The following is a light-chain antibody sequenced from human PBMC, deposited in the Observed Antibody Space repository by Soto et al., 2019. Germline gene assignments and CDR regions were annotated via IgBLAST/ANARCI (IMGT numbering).Light chain of an antibody. Sequence: EIVLTQSPGTLSLSPGERATLSCRAGQNISTNYLAWYQQKPGQAPRLLIYGASNRATDIPDRFSGGGSGTDFTLTVNRLGPEDFAVYYCQQYGTPPFTFGPGTKVDIK. J-gene: IGKJ3*01. CDR1: QNISTNY. CDR2: GAS. CDR3: QQYGTPPFT. V-gene: IGKV3-20*01.